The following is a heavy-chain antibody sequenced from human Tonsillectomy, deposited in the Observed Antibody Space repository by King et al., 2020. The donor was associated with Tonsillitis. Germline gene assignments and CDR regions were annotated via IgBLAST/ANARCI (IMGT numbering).Heavy chain of an antibody. Sequence: VQLVESGGGVVQPGRSLRLSCAASGFTFRSYGMPWVRQAPGKGLEWVAVIWYDENKKYYADSVKGRFTISRDNSKNTVYLQMNSLRAEDTAVYYCARDSSSGWDGAFDYWGQGTLVTVSS. V-gene: IGHV3-33*08. D-gene: IGHD6-19*01. CDR1: GFTFRSYG. CDR2: IWYDENKK. CDR3: ARDSSSGWDGAFDY. J-gene: IGHJ4*02.